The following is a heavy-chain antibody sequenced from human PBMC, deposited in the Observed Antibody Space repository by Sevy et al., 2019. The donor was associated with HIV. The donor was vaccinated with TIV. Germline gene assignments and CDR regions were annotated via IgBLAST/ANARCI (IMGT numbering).Heavy chain of an antibody. CDR1: GGSMNIYY. V-gene: IGHV4-59*01. J-gene: IGHJ4*02. CDR2: IYYSGST. D-gene: IGHD1-20*01. Sequence: SETPSLTCTVSGGSMNIYYWSWIRQPPGKGLEWIGYIYYSGSTNYNPSLKSRVTISVDTSENQFSLKLRSVTAADTAVYYCARVGFNWNDVDYWGQGTLVTVSS. CDR3: ARVGFNWNDVDY.